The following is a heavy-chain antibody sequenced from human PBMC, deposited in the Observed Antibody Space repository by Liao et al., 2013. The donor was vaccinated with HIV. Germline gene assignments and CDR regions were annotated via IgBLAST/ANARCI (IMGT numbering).Heavy chain of an antibody. D-gene: IGHD5-18*01. Sequence: QVQLQQWGAGLLKPSETLSLTCAVYGGSFSGYYWSWIRQPPGKGLEWIGEINHSGSTNYNPSLKSRVTISVDTSKNQFSLKLSSVTAADTGVYYCARSRGHGSSYGFDYWGQGTLVTVSS. CDR3: ARSRGHGSSYGFDY. CDR1: GGSFSGYY. CDR2: INHSGST. J-gene: IGHJ4*02. V-gene: IGHV4-34*01.